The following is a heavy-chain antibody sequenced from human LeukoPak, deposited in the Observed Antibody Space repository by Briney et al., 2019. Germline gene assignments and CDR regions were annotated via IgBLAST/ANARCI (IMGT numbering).Heavy chain of an antibody. CDR1: GESLNSYY. J-gene: IGHJ4*02. V-gene: IGHV4-34*01. CDR2: FRESGGT. CDR3: ARHDRNYYDSSGLDY. Sequence: SETLSLTCAVYGESLNSYYWSWIRQAPGKGLEWIGEFRESGGTNYNPSLKSRVTISVDTSKNQFSLKLSSVTAADTAVYYCARHDRNYYDSSGLDYWGQGTLVTVSS. D-gene: IGHD3-22*01.